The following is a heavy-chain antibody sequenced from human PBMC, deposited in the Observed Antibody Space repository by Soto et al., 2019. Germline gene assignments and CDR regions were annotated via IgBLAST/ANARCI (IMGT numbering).Heavy chain of an antibody. J-gene: IGHJ4*02. Sequence: QLQLQESGSGLVKPSQTLSLTCAVSGGSISSGGYSWSWIRQPPGKGLEWIGYMYHSGSTYYNPSLKSRVTISIDRSKNQFSLKLSSVPAADTAVYYFARVPDYWGQGILVTVSS. CDR2: MYHSGST. CDR3: ARVPDY. CDR1: GGSISSGGYS. D-gene: IGHD2-2*01. V-gene: IGHV4-30-2*01.